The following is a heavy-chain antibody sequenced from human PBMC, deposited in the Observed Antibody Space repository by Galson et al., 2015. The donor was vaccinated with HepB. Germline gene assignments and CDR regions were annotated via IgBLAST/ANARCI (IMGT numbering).Heavy chain of an antibody. CDR3: AISNWGVVPAARKNYYYYGMDV. CDR2: IYYSGST. V-gene: IGHV4-59*01. Sequence: ETLSLTCTVSGGSISSYYWSWIRQPPGKGLEWIGYIYYSGSTNYNPSLKSRVTISVDTSKNQFSLKLSSVTAADTAVYYCAISNWGVVPAARKNYYYYGMDVWGQGTTVAVSS. D-gene: IGHD2-2*01. CDR1: GGSISSYY. J-gene: IGHJ6*02.